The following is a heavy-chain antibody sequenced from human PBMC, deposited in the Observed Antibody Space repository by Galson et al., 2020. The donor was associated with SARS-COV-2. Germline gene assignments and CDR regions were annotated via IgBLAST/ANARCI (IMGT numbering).Heavy chain of an antibody. CDR1: GATLSSDF. CDR3: VRHGYCSSGSGSANDAFHI. J-gene: IGHJ3*02. Sequence: ETSETLSLTCSVSGATLSSDFWSWIRQPPGKGLEWIGFMYYIGNSNNNPSLRSRVTISVDMSKSHLSLELRSVTAADTAVYYCVRHGYCSSGSGSANDAFHIWGQGTMVTVSS. CDR2: MYYIGNS. V-gene: IGHV4-59*08. D-gene: IGHD2-2*03.